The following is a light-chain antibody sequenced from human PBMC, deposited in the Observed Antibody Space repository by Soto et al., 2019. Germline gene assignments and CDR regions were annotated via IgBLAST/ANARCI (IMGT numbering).Light chain of an antibody. Sequence: EVVLTQSPGTLSLSPGERATLSCRASQSVRSTSLAWYQQKPGQAPRLLIYSASSRATGIPDRFTGSGSGTDFTLTISRLEPEDFAVYYCQQYGSSPLHTFGQGTKLEIK. CDR2: SAS. V-gene: IGKV3-20*01. J-gene: IGKJ2*01. CDR3: QQYGSSPLHT. CDR1: QSVRSTS.